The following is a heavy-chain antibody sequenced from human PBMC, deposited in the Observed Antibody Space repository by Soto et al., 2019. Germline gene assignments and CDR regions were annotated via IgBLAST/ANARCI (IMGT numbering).Heavy chain of an antibody. CDR3: ARLDSAVSALAFDY. J-gene: IGHJ4*02. CDR1: GDSISSGRYH. V-gene: IGHV4-61*05. CDR2: IYYSGST. Sequence: SETLSLTCTVSGDSISSGRYHWGWIRQPPGKGLEWIGYIYYSGSTNYNPSLKSRVTISVDTSKSQFSLRLSSVTAADTAVYYCARLDSAVSALAFDYWGQGTLVTVSS. D-gene: IGHD1-26*01.